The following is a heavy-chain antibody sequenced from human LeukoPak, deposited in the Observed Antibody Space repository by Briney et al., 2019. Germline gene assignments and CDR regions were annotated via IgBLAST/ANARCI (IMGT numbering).Heavy chain of an antibody. Sequence: GASVKVSCKASGYTFTSYGISWVRQAPGQGLEWMGWISAYNGNTNYAQKLQGRVTMTTDTSTSTAYMELRSLRSDDTAVYYCARGPSSGWYGGDYYYYMDVWGKGTTVTISS. CDR2: ISAYNGNT. CDR3: ARGPSSGWYGGDYYYYMDV. CDR1: GYTFTSYG. J-gene: IGHJ6*03. D-gene: IGHD6-19*01. V-gene: IGHV1-18*01.